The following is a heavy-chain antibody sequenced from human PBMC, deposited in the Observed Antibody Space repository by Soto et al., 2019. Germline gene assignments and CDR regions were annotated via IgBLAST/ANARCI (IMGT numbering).Heavy chain of an antibody. V-gene: IGHV5-51*01. Sequence: GESLKISCKGSGYSFTSYWIGWVRQMPGKGLEWMGIIYPGDSDTRYSPSFQGQVTISADKSISTAYLQWSSLNASDTAIYYCARRAKAEWISPKYYYYYMDVWGKGTTVTVSS. D-gene: IGHD3-3*01. CDR1: GYSFTSYW. CDR3: ARRAKAEWISPKYYYYYMDV. CDR2: IYPGDSDT. J-gene: IGHJ6*03.